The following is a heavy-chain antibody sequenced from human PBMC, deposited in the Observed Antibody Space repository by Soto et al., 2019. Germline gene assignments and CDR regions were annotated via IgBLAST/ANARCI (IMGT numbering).Heavy chain of an antibody. Sequence: VQLVESGGGVVQPGRSLRLSCAASGFTFSSYGMHWVRQAPGKGLEWVAAISYDESNEYYADSVKGRFTISRDDSKSTLYLQMNSLRAEDTAVYYCANVVYYGSGSATFDYWGRRDLVNVSS. V-gene: IGHV3-30*18. J-gene: IGHJ4*02. CDR1: GFTFSSYG. D-gene: IGHD3-10*01. CDR2: ISYDESNE. CDR3: ANVVYYGSGSATFDY.